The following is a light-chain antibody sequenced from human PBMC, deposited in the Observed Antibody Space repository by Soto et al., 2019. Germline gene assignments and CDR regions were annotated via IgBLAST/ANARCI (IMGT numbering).Light chain of an antibody. V-gene: IGLV2-8*01. J-gene: IGLJ1*01. Sequence: QSSLTQPPPPAGAPGQAGTISCPGTSRDVGGYNYVSWYQHHPGKAPKLIIYEVTKRPSGVPDRFSGSKSGNTASLSVSGLQAEDEADYYCSSYADTTYVFGPGTKVTVL. CDR3: SSYADTTYV. CDR1: SRDVGGYNY. CDR2: EVT.